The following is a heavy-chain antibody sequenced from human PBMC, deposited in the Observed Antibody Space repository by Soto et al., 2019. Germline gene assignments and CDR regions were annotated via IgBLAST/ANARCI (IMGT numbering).Heavy chain of an antibody. CDR2: INAGNGNT. CDR3: ARADYDFWSGYPRWCCCMDV. V-gene: IGHV1-3*01. CDR1: GYTFTSYA. J-gene: IGHJ6*02. D-gene: IGHD3-3*01. Sequence: QVQLVQSGAEVKKPGASVKVSCKASGYTFTSYAMHWVRQAPGQRLEWMGWINAGNGNTKYSQKFQGRVTITRDTSASTAYMELSSLRSEDTAVYYCARADYDFWSGYPRWCCCMDVWGQGTTVTVSS.